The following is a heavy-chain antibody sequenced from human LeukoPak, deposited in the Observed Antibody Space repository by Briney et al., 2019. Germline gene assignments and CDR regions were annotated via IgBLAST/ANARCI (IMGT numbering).Heavy chain of an antibody. J-gene: IGHJ4*02. CDR1: GFTFSTYA. D-gene: IGHD2-8*01. CDR2: ISYDGRQK. V-gene: IGHV3-30*14. CDR3: TRVYLERLTAGYFDH. Sequence: PGGSLRLSCAASGFTFSTYAMHWVLQAPGKGLEWVAVISYDGRQKYYADSVKGRFTISRDNSKNTLFLQMNSLRDEDTAVYYCTRVYLERLTAGYFDHWGQGTLVTVSP.